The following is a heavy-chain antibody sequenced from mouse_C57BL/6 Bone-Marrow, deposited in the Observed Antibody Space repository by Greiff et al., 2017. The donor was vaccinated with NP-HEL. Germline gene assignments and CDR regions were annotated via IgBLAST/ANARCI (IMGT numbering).Heavy chain of an antibody. CDR3: TTTGTAQATPSYFDY. V-gene: IGHV14-4*01. CDR1: GFNITDDY. D-gene: IGHD3-1*01. Sequence: VHVKQSGAELVRPGASVKLSCTASGFNITDDYMHWVKQRPEQGLEWIGWIDPENGDTEYASKFQVKATITADTSSNTAYLQLSSLTSEDNAVYYGTTTGTAQATPSYFDYWGQGTTLTVSA. CDR2: IDPENGDT. J-gene: IGHJ2*01.